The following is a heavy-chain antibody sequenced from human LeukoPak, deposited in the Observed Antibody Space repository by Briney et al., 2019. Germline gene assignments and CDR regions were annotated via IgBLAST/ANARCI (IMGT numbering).Heavy chain of an antibody. V-gene: IGHV3-30*03. CDR1: GLTLSDYA. CDR3: ARLFGGVTTFDY. J-gene: IGHJ4*02. D-gene: IGHD3-16*01. Sequence: PGGSLRLSCEASGLTLSDYAMFWVRQAPGKGLEWVAVISRDGSDENYADSVKGRFTISRDNSKNTLYLQMNSLSAEDTAVYYCARLFGGVTTFDYWGQGALVTVSS. CDR2: ISRDGSDE.